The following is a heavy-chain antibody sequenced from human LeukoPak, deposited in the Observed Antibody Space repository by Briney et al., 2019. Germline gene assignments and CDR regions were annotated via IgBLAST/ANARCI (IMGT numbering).Heavy chain of an antibody. J-gene: IGHJ2*01. Sequence: TPSKTLSLTCTVSGGSISSYDWSWIRQPPGKGLEWIGYIYYSGSTNYNPSLKSRVTISVDTSKNQFSLKLSSVTAADTAVCYCARDPLRITSWYFDLWGRGTLVTVSS. CDR1: GGSISSYD. V-gene: IGHV4-59*01. CDR2: IYYSGST. D-gene: IGHD3-10*01. CDR3: ARDPLRITSWYFDL.